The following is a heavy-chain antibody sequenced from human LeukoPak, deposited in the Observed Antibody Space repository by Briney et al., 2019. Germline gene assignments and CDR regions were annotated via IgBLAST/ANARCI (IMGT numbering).Heavy chain of an antibody. V-gene: IGHV3-23*01. J-gene: IGHJ4*02. D-gene: IGHD3-22*01. Sequence: GGSLRLSCAASGFTFSSYAMSWVRQAPGKGLEWVSAISGSGGSTYYADSVRGRFTISRDNSKNTLYLQMNSLRAEDTAVYYCAKDPFLTMIVVVITKEDDYWGQGTLVTVSS. CDR2: ISGSGGST. CDR3: AKDPFLTMIVVVITKEDDY. CDR1: GFTFSSYA.